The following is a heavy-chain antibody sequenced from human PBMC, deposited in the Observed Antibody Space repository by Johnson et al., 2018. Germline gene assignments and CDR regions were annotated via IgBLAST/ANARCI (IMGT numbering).Heavy chain of an antibody. D-gene: IGHD3-3*01. CDR1: GFTFSNAW. Sequence: VQLVQSGGGLVKPGGSLRLSCAVSGFTFSNAWMNWVRQAPGKGLEWVSGMSWNSGRIGYADSVKGRFTISRDNSNNTLYLQLNRLRAEDTAVYFCAREESGSNAFDIWGQGTMVTVSS. CDR2: MSWNSGRI. J-gene: IGHJ3*02. CDR3: AREESGSNAFDI. V-gene: IGHV3-48*01.